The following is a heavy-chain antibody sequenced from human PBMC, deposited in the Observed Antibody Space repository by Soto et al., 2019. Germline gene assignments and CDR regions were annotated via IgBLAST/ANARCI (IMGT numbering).Heavy chain of an antibody. Sequence: PGGSLRLSFAVSGFIFRSCGPHWVRQAPGRGLEWVAVISYDGNNKYFADSVKGRFTISRDNFKNTVYLQMNSLSTDDTAVYYCAKGYIAAPGVLDGIDVWGQGTMVTVSS. CDR2: ISYDGNNK. V-gene: IGHV3-30*18. D-gene: IGHD6-13*01. CDR3: AKGYIAAPGVLDGIDV. CDR1: GFIFRSCG. J-gene: IGHJ3*01.